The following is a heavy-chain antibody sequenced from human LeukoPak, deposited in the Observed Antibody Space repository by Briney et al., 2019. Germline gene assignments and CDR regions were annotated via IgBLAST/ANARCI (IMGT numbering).Heavy chain of an antibody. CDR1: GFIFSHYG. J-gene: IGHJ4*02. D-gene: IGHD2-21*01. CDR2: IQNDASTR. Sequence: PGGSLRLSCTASGFIFSHYGMHWVRQAPGKGLGWVAVIQNDASTRNYVDSVKGRFTISRDNSENTVFLQMDSLRVEDTAVYYCARELSQIVWGGLDYGGQGTLVSVSS. CDR3: ARELSQIVWGGLDY. V-gene: IGHV3-33*05.